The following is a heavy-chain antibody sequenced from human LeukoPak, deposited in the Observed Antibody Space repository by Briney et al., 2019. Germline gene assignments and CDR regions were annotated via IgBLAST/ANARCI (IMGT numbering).Heavy chain of an antibody. J-gene: IGHJ3*02. V-gene: IGHV3-48*03. Sequence: GGSLRLSCAASGFTFSSFEINWVRQAPGKGLEWVSYISSTGNTIYYAESVKGRFTISRDNSKNTLFLQMNSLRAEDTAVYYCAKPARTDAFDIWGQGTMITVSS. CDR3: AKPARTDAFDI. CDR1: GFTFSSFE. CDR2: ISSTGNTI. D-gene: IGHD1-14*01.